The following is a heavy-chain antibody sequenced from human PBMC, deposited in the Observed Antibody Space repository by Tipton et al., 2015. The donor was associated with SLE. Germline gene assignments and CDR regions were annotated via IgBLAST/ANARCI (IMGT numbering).Heavy chain of an antibody. D-gene: IGHD3-9*01. V-gene: IGHV4-34*01. CDR3: ARGRGLPRRRYFDS. J-gene: IGHJ4*02. CDR1: GTSFSAHY. Sequence: TLSLTCAVYGTSFSAHYWTWIRQPPGKGLEWIGEINDGGDTNYNPSLKSRVTMSVDTSKNQFSLKLRSVTAADTAVYYCARGRGLPRRRYFDSWGQGSLGTVSS. CDR2: INDGGDT.